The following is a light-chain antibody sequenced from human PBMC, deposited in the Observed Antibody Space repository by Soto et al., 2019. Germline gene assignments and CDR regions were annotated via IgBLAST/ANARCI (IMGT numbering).Light chain of an antibody. V-gene: IGLV2-11*01. CDR2: DVS. J-gene: IGLJ3*02. Sequence: QSVLIQPASVSGSPGQSITISCTGTSSDVGGSNYVSWYQHHPHRAPKLMIYDVSKRPSGVPDRFSGSKSGNTASLTISGLQAEDEADYYCCSYAGSYTPWVFGGGTKVTVL. CDR1: SSDVGGSNY. CDR3: CSYAGSYTPWV.